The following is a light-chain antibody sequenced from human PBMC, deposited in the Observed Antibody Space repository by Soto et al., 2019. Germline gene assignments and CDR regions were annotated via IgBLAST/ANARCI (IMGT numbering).Light chain of an antibody. J-gene: IGKJ3*01. CDR2: GAS. CDR1: QSVSSN. CDR3: QQYNNWPLFT. Sequence: EIVMTQSPATLSVSPGERATLSCRASQSVSSNLAWYQQKPGQAPRLLIYGASTRATDIPGRFSGSESGTEFTLTISSLQSEDFAFYYCQQYNNWPLFTFGPGTKVDIK. V-gene: IGKV3-15*01.